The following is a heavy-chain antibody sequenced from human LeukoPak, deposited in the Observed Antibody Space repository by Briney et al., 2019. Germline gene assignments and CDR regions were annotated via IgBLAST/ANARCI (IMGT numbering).Heavy chain of an antibody. V-gene: IGHV4-4*07. CDR3: ARAGYCSSTSCYKDYYYYGMDV. Sequence: TSETLSLTCTVSGGSISSYYWSWIRQPAGKGLEWIGRIYTSGSTNYNPSLKSRVTMSVDTSKNQFSRKLSSVTAADTAVYYCARAGYCSSTSCYKDYYYYGMDVWGQGTTVTVSS. J-gene: IGHJ6*02. D-gene: IGHD2-2*02. CDR2: IYTSGST. CDR1: GGSISSYY.